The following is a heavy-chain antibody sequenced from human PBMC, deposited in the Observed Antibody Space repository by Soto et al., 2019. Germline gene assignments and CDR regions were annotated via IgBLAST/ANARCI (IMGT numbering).Heavy chain of an antibody. Sequence: SETLSLTCTVSNGSISTYYWSWVRQAPGKGLEWIGYVYYSGTTNYNPSLKSRVTISVDTSKNQFSLKLKSATAADTAVYYCAKDYLWTGFDPWGQGILVTVSS. CDR1: NGSISTYY. V-gene: IGHV4-59*01. D-gene: IGHD2-21*01. J-gene: IGHJ5*02. CDR3: AKDYLWTGFDP. CDR2: VYYSGTT.